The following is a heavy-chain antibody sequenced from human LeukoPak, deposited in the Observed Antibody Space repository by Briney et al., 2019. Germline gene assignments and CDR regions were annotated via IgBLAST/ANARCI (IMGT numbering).Heavy chain of an antibody. CDR1: GFTFSSYA. D-gene: IGHD3-10*01. CDR2: ISYDGSNK. CDR3: ARDYYGSGPFDY. J-gene: IGHJ4*02. V-gene: IGHV3-30*04. Sequence: GGSLRLSCAASGFTFSSYAMHWVRQAPGKGLEWVAVISYDGSNKYYADSVKGRFTIFRDNSKNTLYLQMNSLRAEDTAVYYCARDYYGSGPFDYWGQGTLVTVSS.